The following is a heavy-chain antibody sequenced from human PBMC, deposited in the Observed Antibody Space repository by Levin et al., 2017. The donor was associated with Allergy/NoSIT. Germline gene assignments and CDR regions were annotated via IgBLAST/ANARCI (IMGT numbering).Heavy chain of an antibody. CDR3: ANHSPHIAVADPGGYFDY. Sequence: GGSLRLSCAASGFTFSSYAMSWVRQAPGKGLEWVSAISGSGGSTYYADSVKGRFTISRDNSKNTLYLQMNSLRAEDTAVYYCANHSPHIAVADPGGYFDYWGQGTLVTVSS. J-gene: IGHJ4*02. D-gene: IGHD6-19*01. CDR1: GFTFSSYA. CDR2: ISGSGGST. V-gene: IGHV3-23*01.